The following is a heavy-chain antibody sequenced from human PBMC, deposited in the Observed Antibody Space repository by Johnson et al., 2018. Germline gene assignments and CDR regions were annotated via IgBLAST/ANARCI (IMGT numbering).Heavy chain of an antibody. Sequence: QVQLQESGPGLVKPSETXSLTCPVSGGSISSYYWSWTRPPPGQGLEWIGDIYSSGGTNYHPSLKSRVTISGDTSNNQFSLKLSSVTAADTAGYYCARVTRVRGFRNYGMDVWGKGTTGTVSS. D-gene: IGHD3-10*01. J-gene: IGHJ6*04. CDR3: ARVTRVRGFRNYGMDV. V-gene: IGHV4-59*01. CDR1: GGSISSYY. CDR2: IYSSGGT.